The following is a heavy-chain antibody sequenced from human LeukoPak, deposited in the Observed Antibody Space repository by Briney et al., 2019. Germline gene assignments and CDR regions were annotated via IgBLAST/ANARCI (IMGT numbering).Heavy chain of an antibody. CDR1: GLTFSSYA. D-gene: IGHD3-22*01. CDR3: AGYYDSSGYNWFDP. Sequence: GGSLRLSCAASGLTFSSYAMSWVRQAPEKGLEWVSAISGSGGSTYYADYVKGRFTISRDNSKNTLYLQMNSLRAEDTAVYYCAGYYDSSGYNWFDPWVQGTLVTVSS. V-gene: IGHV3-23*01. CDR2: ISGSGGST. J-gene: IGHJ5*02.